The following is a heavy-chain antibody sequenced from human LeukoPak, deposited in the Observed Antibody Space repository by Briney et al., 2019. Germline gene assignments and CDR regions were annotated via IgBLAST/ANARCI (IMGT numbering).Heavy chain of an antibody. CDR3: ATERSDTVYEAFDI. CDR1: GVSISNTDYY. D-gene: IGHD5-18*01. Sequence: SETLSLTCTVSGVSISNTDYYWSWIRQPPGKGLEWIGYIYYSGSTNYNPSLNSRVTISLDTSTNQFSLKLSSVTSADTAVYYCATERSDTVYEAFDIWGQGTMVTVSS. J-gene: IGHJ3*02. CDR2: IYYSGST. V-gene: IGHV4-61*08.